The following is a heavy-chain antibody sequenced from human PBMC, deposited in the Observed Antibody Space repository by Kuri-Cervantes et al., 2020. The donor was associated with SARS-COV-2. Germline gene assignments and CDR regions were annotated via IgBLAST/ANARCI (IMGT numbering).Heavy chain of an antibody. CDR1: GGSISSGSYY. CDR3: ARGSIFSDTGGWYFDY. V-gene: IGHV4-61*09. CDR2: IYTSGST. J-gene: IGHJ4*02. D-gene: IGHD3-10*01. Sequence: LRLSCTVSGGSISSGSYYWSWIRQPAGKGLEWIGHIYTSGSTNYNPSLKSRVTISVDTSKNQLSLKLTSVTASDTAVYYCARGSIFSDTGGWYFDYWGQGTLVTVSS.